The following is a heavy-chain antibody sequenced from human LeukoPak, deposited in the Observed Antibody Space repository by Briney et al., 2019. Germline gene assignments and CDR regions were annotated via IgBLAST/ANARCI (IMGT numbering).Heavy chain of an antibody. V-gene: IGHV1-24*01. CDR2: FDPEDGET. D-gene: IGHD1-26*01. Sequence: ASVKVSCKVSGYALTELSMHWVRQAPGKGLEWMGGFDPEDGETIYAQKFQGRVTITADESTSTAYMELSSLRSEDTAVYYCARVVGQLGASVDYWGQGTLVTVSS. CDR1: GYALTELS. CDR3: ARVVGQLGASVDY. J-gene: IGHJ4*02.